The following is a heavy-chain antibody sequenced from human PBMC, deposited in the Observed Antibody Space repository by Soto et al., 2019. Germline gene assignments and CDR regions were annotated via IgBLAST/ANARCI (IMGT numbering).Heavy chain of an antibody. CDR3: VRDSGYGSVSSVNPYLEC. V-gene: IGHV3-7*01. J-gene: IGHJ4*01. CDR2: IKTDASEK. D-gene: IGHD3-10*01. Sequence: EQLVASGGGLVQPGGSLRLSCAASGFTLSSYWMSWVRQAPGKGLEWLAIIKTDASEKKYVDSVKGRFTVSRDNSKNSLYLQMDRLRADDTAVYYCVRDSGYGSVSSVNPYLECWGRGTLVTVSS. CDR1: GFTLSSYW.